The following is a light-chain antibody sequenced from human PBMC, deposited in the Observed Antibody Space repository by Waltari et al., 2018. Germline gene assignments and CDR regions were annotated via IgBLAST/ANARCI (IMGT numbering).Light chain of an antibody. Sequence: DIQMTQSPSSVSASVGDRVTITCRASQGISTWLGWYHQKPGKAPKPLIYAASSLQSGVPSRFSGSGSGTEFTLTISSLQPEDFATYYCQQANSLPLFGGGTKVEIK. CDR1: QGISTW. V-gene: IGKV1-12*01. J-gene: IGKJ4*01. CDR3: QQANSLPL. CDR2: AAS.